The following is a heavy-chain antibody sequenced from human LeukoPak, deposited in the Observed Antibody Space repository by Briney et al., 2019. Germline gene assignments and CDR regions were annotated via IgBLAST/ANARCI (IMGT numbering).Heavy chain of an antibody. Sequence: PSQTLSLTCTVSGGSISSGGYYWSWIRQPPGKGLEWIGYIYHSGSTYYNPSLKSRVTISVDRSKNQFSLKLSSVTAADTAVYYCARDGEDSSSWYYFDYWGQGTLVTVSS. CDR2: IYHSGST. D-gene: IGHD6-13*01. CDR1: GGSISSGGYY. J-gene: IGHJ4*02. V-gene: IGHV4-30-2*01. CDR3: ARDGEDSSSWYYFDY.